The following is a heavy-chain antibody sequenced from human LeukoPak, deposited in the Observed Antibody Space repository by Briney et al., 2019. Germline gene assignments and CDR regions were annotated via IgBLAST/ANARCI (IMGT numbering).Heavy chain of an antibody. CDR1: GFTFSDYY. Sequence: PGGSLRLSCAASGFTFSDYYMSWIRQAPGKGLEWVSSISSSSSYIYYADSVKGRFTISRDNAKNSLYLQMNSLRAEDTAVYYCARDRQSSYYDSSGYYAPVFDYWGQGTLVTVSS. CDR2: ISSSSSYI. CDR3: ARDRQSSYYDSSGYYAPVFDY. J-gene: IGHJ4*02. V-gene: IGHV3-11*06. D-gene: IGHD3-22*01.